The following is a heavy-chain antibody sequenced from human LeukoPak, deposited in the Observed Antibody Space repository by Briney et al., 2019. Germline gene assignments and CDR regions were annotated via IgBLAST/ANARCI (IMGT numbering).Heavy chain of an antibody. D-gene: IGHD1-26*01. V-gene: IGHV3-30*02. CDR3: AKTLRELSGGAFDI. Sequence: GGSLRLSCAASGFTFSSYGMHWVRQAPGKGLEWVAFIRYDGSNKYYADSVKGRFTISRDNSKNTLYLQMNSLRAEDTAVYYCAKTLRELSGGAFDIWGQGTLVTVSS. J-gene: IGHJ4*02. CDR2: IRYDGSNK. CDR1: GFTFSSYG.